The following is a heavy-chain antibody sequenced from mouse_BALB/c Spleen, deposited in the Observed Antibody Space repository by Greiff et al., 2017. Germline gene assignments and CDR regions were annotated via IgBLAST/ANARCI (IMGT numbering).Heavy chain of an antibody. Sequence: DVMLVESGPSLVKPSQTLSLTCSVTGDSITSGYWNWIRKFPGNKLEYMGYISYSGSTYYNPSLKSRISITRDTSKNQYYLQLNSVTTEDTATYYCARYGSSPYWYFDVWGAGTTVTVSS. V-gene: IGHV3-8*02. J-gene: IGHJ1*01. CDR3: ARYGSSPYWYFDV. CDR1: GDSITSGY. D-gene: IGHD1-1*01. CDR2: ISYSGST.